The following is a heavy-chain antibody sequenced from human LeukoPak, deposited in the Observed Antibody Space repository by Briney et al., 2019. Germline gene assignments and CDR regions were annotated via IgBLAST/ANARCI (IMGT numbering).Heavy chain of an antibody. Sequence: QPGGSLRLSCAASGFTFSSYGMSWVRQAPGKGLEWVSAISGSGGSTYYADSVKGRFTISRDNSKNTLYLQMNSLRAEDTAVYYCAKEGIVVVPAATDMGGYFDYWGQGTLVTVSS. V-gene: IGHV3-23*01. D-gene: IGHD2-2*01. CDR3: AKEGIVVVPAATDMGGYFDY. CDR1: GFTFSSYG. CDR2: ISGSGGST. J-gene: IGHJ4*02.